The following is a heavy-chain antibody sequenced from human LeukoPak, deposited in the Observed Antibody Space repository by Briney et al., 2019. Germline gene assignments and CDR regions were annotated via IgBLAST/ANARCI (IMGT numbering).Heavy chain of an antibody. V-gene: IGHV1-2*02. CDR3: ARDLDPYSSGWYWYFDL. Sequence: ASVKVSCKPSGYTFTGRYMHWVRQAPGQGLEWMGWLNPNSGGTNYAQKFQGRVPMTSDTSISTAYMELSRLRSDDTAVYYSARDLDPYSSGWYWYFDLWGRGTLVTVSS. CDR2: LNPNSGGT. CDR1: GYTFTGRY. D-gene: IGHD6-19*01. J-gene: IGHJ2*01.